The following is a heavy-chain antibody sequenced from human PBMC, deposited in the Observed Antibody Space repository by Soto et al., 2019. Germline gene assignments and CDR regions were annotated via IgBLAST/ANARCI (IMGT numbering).Heavy chain of an antibody. CDR1: GGTFSNDI. J-gene: IGHJ4*02. CDR2: IIPLLDIT. D-gene: IGHD5-12*01. CDR3: VRDSPIGSTYSGYDGIDY. Sequence: VPLVQSGAEVKKPGSSVKVSCKASGGTFSNDIITWVRQAPGQGLEWMGRIIPLLDITNYAQKFQGRVTITADKSTSTAYMGLNSLRSEDTAVYYCVRDSPIGSTYSGYDGIDYWGQGTLVTVSS. V-gene: IGHV1-69*08.